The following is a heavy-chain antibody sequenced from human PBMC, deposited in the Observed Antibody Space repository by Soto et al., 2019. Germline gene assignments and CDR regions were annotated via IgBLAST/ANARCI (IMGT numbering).Heavy chain of an antibody. V-gene: IGHV1-69*08. CDR2: IIPIIGII. J-gene: IGHJ5*02. CDR1: GGTFSTYT. CDR3: AGDPDSHYNDSHASSYP. D-gene: IGHD3-22*01. Sequence: QVQLVQSGAEVKKPGSSVKVSCKASGGTFSTYTITWVRQAPGQGLEWMGRIIPIIGIINYAQKFQGRVTITADXXXGXXYMQLTSLRSADTAVYYCAGDPDSHYNDSHASSYPWGQGTLVTVSS.